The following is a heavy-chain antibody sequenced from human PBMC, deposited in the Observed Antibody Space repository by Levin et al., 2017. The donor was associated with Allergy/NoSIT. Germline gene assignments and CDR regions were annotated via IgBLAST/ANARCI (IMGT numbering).Heavy chain of an antibody. J-gene: IGHJ3*02. CDR3: ARELTYYYDNGAFDI. CDR2: IYSGGST. CDR1: GFTVSSNY. V-gene: IGHV3-53*01. D-gene: IGHD3-22*01. Sequence: GESLKISCAASGFTVSSNYMSWVRQAPGKGLEWVSVIYSGGSTYYADSVKGRFTISRDNSKNTLYLQMNSLRAEDTAVYYCARELTYYYDNGAFDIWGQGTMVTVSS.